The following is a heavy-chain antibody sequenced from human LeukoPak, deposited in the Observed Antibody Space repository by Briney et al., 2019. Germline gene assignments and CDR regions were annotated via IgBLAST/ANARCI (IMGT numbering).Heavy chain of an antibody. J-gene: IGHJ6*03. CDR1: GGAITNYY. CDR3: ARGVGGADMDV. V-gene: IGHV4-59*01. D-gene: IGHD3-10*01. Sequence: SETLSLTCGVSGGAITNYYWNWIRQAPGKGLEWLGYIYYTGSTTYNPSVKSRITISLDTSKKQISLKLRSVTAADTAVYYCARGVGGADMDVWGKGTTVTVSS. CDR2: IYYTGST.